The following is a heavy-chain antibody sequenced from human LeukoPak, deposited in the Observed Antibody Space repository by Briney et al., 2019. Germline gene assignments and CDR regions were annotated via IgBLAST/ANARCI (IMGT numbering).Heavy chain of an antibody. CDR3: AREGCSGGSCYFDY. V-gene: IGHV1-2*02. CDR2: INPNSGGT. J-gene: IGHJ4*02. D-gene: IGHD2-15*01. CDR1: GYTFTGYY. Sequence: ASVKVSCKXSGYTFTGYYMHWVRQAPGQGLEWMGWINPNSGGTNYAQKFQGRVTMTRDTSISTAYMELSRLRSDDTAAYYCAREGCSGGSCYFDYWGQGTLVTVSS.